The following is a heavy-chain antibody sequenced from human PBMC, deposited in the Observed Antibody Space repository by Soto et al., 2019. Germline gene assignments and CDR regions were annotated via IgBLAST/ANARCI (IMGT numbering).Heavy chain of an antibody. CDR1: GTSLIGLH. CDR3: AAGVNTFDY. CDR2: LDYEEGER. Sequence: ASVKVSCKVSGTSLIGLHMHWVRQAPGKGLEWMGSLDYEEGERSFAPRFQGRITVTEDTSTDTAYMELSSLMSEDRAVYHCAAGVNTFDYWGQGTLVTVSS. J-gene: IGHJ4*02. V-gene: IGHV1-24*01. D-gene: IGHD5-18*01.